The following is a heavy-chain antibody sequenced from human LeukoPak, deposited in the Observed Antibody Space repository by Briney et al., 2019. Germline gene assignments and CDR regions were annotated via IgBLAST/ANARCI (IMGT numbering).Heavy chain of an antibody. CDR2: IIPIFGTA. D-gene: IGHD6-19*01. J-gene: IGHJ4*02. CDR1: GGTFSSYA. Sequence: EASVKVSCKASGGTFSSYAISWVRQAPGQGLEWMGGIIPIFGTANYAQKFQGRVTITADESTSTAYMELSSLRSEDTAVHYCARGVAVAPWWDYFDYWGQGTLVTVSS. CDR3: ARGVAVAPWWDYFDY. V-gene: IGHV1-69*13.